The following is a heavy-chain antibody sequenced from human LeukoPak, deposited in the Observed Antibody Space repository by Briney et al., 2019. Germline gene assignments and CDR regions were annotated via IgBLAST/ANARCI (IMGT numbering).Heavy chain of an antibody. V-gene: IGHV3-23*01. CDR3: AKRGVRYFDWLIDY. D-gene: IGHD3-9*01. Sequence: GGSLRLSCAASGFTFSSYAMSWVRQAPGKGLEWVSAISGSGGSTYYADSVRGRFTISRDNSKNTLYLQMNSLRAEDTAVYYCAKRGVRYFDWLIDYWGQGTLVTVSS. J-gene: IGHJ4*02. CDR2: ISGSGGST. CDR1: GFTFSSYA.